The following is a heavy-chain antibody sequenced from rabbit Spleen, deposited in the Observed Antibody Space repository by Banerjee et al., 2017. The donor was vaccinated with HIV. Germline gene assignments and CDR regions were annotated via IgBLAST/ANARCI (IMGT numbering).Heavy chain of an antibody. V-gene: IGHV1S45*01. J-gene: IGHJ6*01. CDR2: IGSGSTGNT. Sequence: QEQLVESGGGLVQPEGSLTLTCTASGFSFGDRDVMCWVRQAPGKGLEWIGCIGSGSTGNTYYASWAKGRFTISKTSSTTVTLQMTSLTAADTATYFCARSTYGYDDYGDLYYAAMDLWGPGTLVTVS. D-gene: IGHD2-1*01. CDR3: ARSTYGYDDYGDLYYAAMDL. CDR1: GFSFGDRDV.